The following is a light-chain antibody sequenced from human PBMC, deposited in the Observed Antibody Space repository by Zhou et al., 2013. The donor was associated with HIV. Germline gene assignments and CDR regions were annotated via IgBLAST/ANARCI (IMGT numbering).Light chain of an antibody. CDR2: GAS. J-gene: IGKJ3*01. CDR3: QQYGGSPLFT. CDR1: QSVSSSK. V-gene: IGKV3-20*01. Sequence: EIVLTQSPGTLSLSPGERATLSCRASQSVSSSKLGWYQQKPGQAPRLLIHGASKRATGVPDRFSGSGSGTDFTLTISRLEPEDFAVYYCQQYGGSPLFTFGPGTKVDI.